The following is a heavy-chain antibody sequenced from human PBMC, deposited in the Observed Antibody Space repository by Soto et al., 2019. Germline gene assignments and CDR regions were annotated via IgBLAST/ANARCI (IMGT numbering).Heavy chain of an antibody. CDR2: INPNSGGT. V-gene: IGHV1-2*02. CDR3: ARDFYDFWSGYHNWFDP. CDR1: GYTFTGYY. J-gene: IGHJ5*02. Sequence: QVQLVQSGAEVKKPGASVKVSCKASGYTFTGYYMHWVRQAPGQGLEWMGWINPNSGGTNYAQKFQGRVTMTRDTSISTAYMELSRLRSDDTAVYYCARDFYDFWSGYHNWFDPWGQGTLVTVSS. D-gene: IGHD3-3*01.